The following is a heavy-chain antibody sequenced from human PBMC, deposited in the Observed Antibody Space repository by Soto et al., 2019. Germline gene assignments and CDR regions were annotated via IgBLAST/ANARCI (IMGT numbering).Heavy chain of an antibody. CDR3: ARWGDCSGGSCYLGFDF. D-gene: IGHD2-15*01. Sequence: SETLSLTCTVSGASITSGSYYWSWIRQHPGKGLEYIGYIYYSGTTDYNPSLKSRVSISVDTSKSQFSLKMNSVSASDTAVYYCARWGDCSGGSCYLGFDFWGQGIMVTVSS. V-gene: IGHV4-31*03. CDR1: GASITSGSYY. J-gene: IGHJ4*02. CDR2: IYYSGTT.